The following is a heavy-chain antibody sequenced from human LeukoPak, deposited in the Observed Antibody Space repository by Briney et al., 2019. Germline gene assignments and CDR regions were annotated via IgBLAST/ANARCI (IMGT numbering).Heavy chain of an antibody. J-gene: IGHJ6*03. Sequence: SVKVSCTASGGTFSSYAISWVRQAPGQGLGWMGGIIPIFGTANYAQKFQGRVTITTDESTSTAYMELSSLRSEDTAVYYWARGITMVRGAYYYYYYMDVWGKGTTVTVSS. V-gene: IGHV1-69*05. D-gene: IGHD3-10*01. CDR1: GGTFSSYA. CDR2: IIPIFGTA. CDR3: ARGITMVRGAYYYYYYMDV.